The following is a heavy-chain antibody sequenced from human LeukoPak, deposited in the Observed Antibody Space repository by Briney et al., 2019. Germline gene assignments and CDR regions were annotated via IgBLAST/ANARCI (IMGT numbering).Heavy chain of an antibody. CDR1: EYTFTAHH. D-gene: IGHD3-22*01. V-gene: IGHV1-2*02. CDR2: INPNSGGT. J-gene: IGHJ5*02. CDR3: APISDYYDSSGYFIP. Sequence: APVKVSCKASEYTFTAHHLHWVRQAPGRGLEWMGWINPNSGGTNYAQKFQGRVTMTRDTSISTAYMELSRLRSDDTAVYYCAPISDYYDSSGYFIPWGQGTLVTVSS.